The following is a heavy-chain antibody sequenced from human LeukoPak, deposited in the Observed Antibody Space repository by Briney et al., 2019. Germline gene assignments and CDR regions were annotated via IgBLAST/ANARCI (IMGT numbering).Heavy chain of an antibody. D-gene: IGHD2-2*01. CDR3: ARDTSGYCSTSRCYGSWYFDL. CDR2: LYSGGDT. J-gene: IGHJ2*01. V-gene: IGHV3-53*01. Sequence: GGSLGLSCAASGFTVSSNYINWVRQAPGKGLEWVSVLYSGGDTYYADSVKGRFTVSRDNSKNTLYLQINSLGAEDTAVYYRARDTSGYCSTSRCYGSWYFDLWGRGTLVTVSS. CDR1: GFTVSSNY.